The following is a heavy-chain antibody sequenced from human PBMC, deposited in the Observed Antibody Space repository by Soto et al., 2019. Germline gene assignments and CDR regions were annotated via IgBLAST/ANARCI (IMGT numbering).Heavy chain of an antibody. Sequence: ASVKVSCKASGYTFTSYCISWVLQAPGQGLEWMGWISAYNGNTNYAQKLQGRVTMTTDTSTSTAYMELRSLRSDDTAVYYCAREAGYDFWSGYSNYYYYYGMDVWGQGTTVTVSS. CDR1: GYTFTSYC. V-gene: IGHV1-18*04. D-gene: IGHD3-3*01. J-gene: IGHJ6*02. CDR3: AREAGYDFWSGYSNYYYYYGMDV. CDR2: ISAYNGNT.